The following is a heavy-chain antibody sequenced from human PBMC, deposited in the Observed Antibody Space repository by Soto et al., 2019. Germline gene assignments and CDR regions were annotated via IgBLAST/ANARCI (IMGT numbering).Heavy chain of an antibody. V-gene: IGHV4-4*02. Sequence: QVLLQESGPGLVQPSGTLSLSCVVSGVSISSNYYWGWVRQSPGKGLEWLGDMSHIGSVNYNPSLKSLDSISMDRYQNQFSLKLNSVTAADTAVYYCARSFGWYAIDYWGQGSLVVVSS. J-gene: IGHJ4*02. CDR2: MSHIGSV. D-gene: IGHD6-19*01. CDR1: GVSISSNYY. CDR3: ARSFGWYAIDY.